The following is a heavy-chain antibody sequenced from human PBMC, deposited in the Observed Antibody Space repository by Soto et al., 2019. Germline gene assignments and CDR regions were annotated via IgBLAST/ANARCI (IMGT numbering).Heavy chain of an antibody. CDR1: GFTFSSYA. Sequence: GGSLRLSCAAPGFTFSSYAMIWVRQAPGKGLEWVSAISGSGGSTYYADSVKGRFTISRDNSKNTLYLQMNSLRAEDTAVYYCAKDAKQWLVPYFDYWGQGTLVTVSS. V-gene: IGHV3-23*01. D-gene: IGHD6-19*01. CDR2: ISGSGGST. CDR3: AKDAKQWLVPYFDY. J-gene: IGHJ4*02.